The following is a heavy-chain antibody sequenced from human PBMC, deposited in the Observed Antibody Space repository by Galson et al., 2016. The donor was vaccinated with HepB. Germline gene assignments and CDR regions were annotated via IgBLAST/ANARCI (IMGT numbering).Heavy chain of an antibody. CDR3: AKPAFGGSDYYYYIMDV. CDR2: ISWNGGSI. D-gene: IGHD3-10*01. V-gene: IGHV3-9*01. J-gene: IGHJ6*02. Sequence: SLRLSCAASGFTFDDYAMHWVRQAPGKGLEWVSGISWNGGSIGYAASVKGRFTNSRDNAKNSLYLQMDSLRADDTALYYRAKPAFGGSDYYYYIMDVWGPGTTVTVSS. CDR1: GFTFDDYA.